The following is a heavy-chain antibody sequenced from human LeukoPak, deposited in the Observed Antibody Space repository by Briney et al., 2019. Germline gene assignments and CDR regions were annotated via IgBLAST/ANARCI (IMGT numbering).Heavy chain of an antibody. J-gene: IGHJ4*02. Sequence: GGSLRLSCATSGFNFRSYTMNWVRQAPGKGPEWVSSISTSNTHIYYADSVKGRFTISRDNSKNTVYLQVNSLRAEDTAVYYCARGLCGGDCPYDYWGQGTLVTVSS. V-gene: IGHV3-21*04. CDR3: ARGLCGGDCPYDY. D-gene: IGHD2-21*02. CDR1: GFNFRSYT. CDR2: ISTSNTHI.